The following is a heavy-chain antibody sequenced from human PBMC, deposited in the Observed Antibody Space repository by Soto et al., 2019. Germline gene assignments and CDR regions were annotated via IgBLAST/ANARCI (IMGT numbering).Heavy chain of an antibody. D-gene: IGHD3-22*01. V-gene: IGHV1-69*01. Sequence: QVQLVQSGAEVKKPGSSVKVSCKASGGTFSSYAISWVRQAPGQGLEWMGGIIPIFGTANYAQKFQGRVTITADESTSTAYMELSSLRSEDTAMYYCARGYYYDSSGYYSNAYYFDYWGQGTLVTVSS. CDR1: GGTFSSYA. CDR2: IIPIFGTA. J-gene: IGHJ4*02. CDR3: ARGYYYDSSGYYSNAYYFDY.